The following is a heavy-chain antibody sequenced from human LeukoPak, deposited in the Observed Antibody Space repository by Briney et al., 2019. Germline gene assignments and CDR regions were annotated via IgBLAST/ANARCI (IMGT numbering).Heavy chain of an antibody. CDR1: GGSISSGSYY. CDR3: ASIAVAAHYYYYYMDV. J-gene: IGHJ6*03. CDR2: IYTSGST. Sequence: TSQTLPLTCTVSGGSISSGSYYWSWIRQPAGKGLEWIGRIYTSGSTNYNPSLKSRVTISVDTSKNQFSLKLSSVTAADTAVYYCASIAVAAHYYYYYMDVWGKGTTVTVSS. V-gene: IGHV4-61*02. D-gene: IGHD6-19*01.